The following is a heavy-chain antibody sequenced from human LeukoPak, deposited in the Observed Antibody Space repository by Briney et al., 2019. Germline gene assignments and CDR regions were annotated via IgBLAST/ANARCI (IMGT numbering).Heavy chain of an antibody. CDR1: GGTFSSYA. V-gene: IGHV1-69*10. CDR3: ARGQQLVLLNWFHT. Sequence: PVKVSCKPSGGTFSSYALIWVPQAPGHRLEWMEASIPCFAIATYAHNFQRRVTITAAQATSTAYMELTSLRSEDTAVYYCARGQQLVLLNWFHTWGQGTLVTVSS. CDR2: SIPCFAIA. J-gene: IGHJ5*02. D-gene: IGHD6-13*01.